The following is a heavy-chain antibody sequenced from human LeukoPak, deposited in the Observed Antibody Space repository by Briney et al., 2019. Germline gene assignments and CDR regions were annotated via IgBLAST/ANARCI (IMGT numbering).Heavy chain of an antibody. Sequence: GESLKISCKGSGYSYSRYWIGWVGQMPGRGLEWMGIIYPGDSDTRYSPSFQGQVTISADKSISTAYLQWSSLKASDTAMYYCARCDYDVDYCFDIWGQGTMVTVSA. J-gene: IGHJ3*02. D-gene: IGHD5-12*01. V-gene: IGHV5-51*01. CDR1: GYSYSRYW. CDR3: ARCDYDVDYCFDI. CDR2: IYPGDSDT.